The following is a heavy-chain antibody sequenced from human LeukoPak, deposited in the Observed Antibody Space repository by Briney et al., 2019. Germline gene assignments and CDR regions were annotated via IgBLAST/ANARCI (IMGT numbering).Heavy chain of an antibody. CDR1: GFTFSSYW. CDR2: INSDGSST. V-gene: IGHV3-74*01. J-gene: IGHJ4*02. CDR3: ARDRYYYDSSGYYHFDY. Sequence: GGSLRLSCAASGFTFSSYWMHWVRQAPGKGLVWVSRINSDGSSTSYADSVKGRFTISRDNAKNTLYLQMNSLRAEDTAVYYCARDRYYYDSSGYYHFDYWGQGTLVTVSS. D-gene: IGHD3-22*01.